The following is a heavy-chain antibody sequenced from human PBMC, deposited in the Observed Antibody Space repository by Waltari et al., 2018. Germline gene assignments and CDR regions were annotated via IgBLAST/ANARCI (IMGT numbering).Heavy chain of an antibody. CDR1: GGSIRSYY. Sequence: QVQLQESGPGLVKPSETLSLTCTVSGGSIRSYYWSWIRQPPGKGLEWIGYIYYSGSTNYNPSLKSRVTISVDTSKNQFSLKLSSVTAADTAVYYCARAVLLEWLFFDPWGQGTLVTVSS. D-gene: IGHD3-3*01. J-gene: IGHJ5*02. CDR3: ARAVLLEWLFFDP. V-gene: IGHV4-59*01. CDR2: IYYSGST.